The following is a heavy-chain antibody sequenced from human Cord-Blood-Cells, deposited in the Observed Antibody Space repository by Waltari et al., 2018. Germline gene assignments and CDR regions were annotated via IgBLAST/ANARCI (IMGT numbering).Heavy chain of an antibody. J-gene: IGHJ4*02. CDR3: ARGGIVVVPAAIYTFDY. CDR2: INHSGST. V-gene: IGHV4-34*01. Sequence: QVQLQQWGAGLLQPSETLSLTCAVYGGSFSGYYWSWIRPPPGKGLEWIGEINHSGSTNYNPSLKSRVTISVDTSKNQFSLKLSSVTAADTAVYYCARGGIVVVPAAIYTFDYWGQGTLVTVSS. CDR1: GGSFSGYY. D-gene: IGHD2-2*01.